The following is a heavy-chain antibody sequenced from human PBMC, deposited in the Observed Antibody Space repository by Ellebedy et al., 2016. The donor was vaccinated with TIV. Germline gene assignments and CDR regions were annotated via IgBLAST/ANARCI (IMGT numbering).Heavy chain of an antibody. V-gene: IGHV1-8*01. CDR3: ARAGSYGAVGWFDP. Sequence: ASVKVSCKASGYTSTSYDINWVRQATGQGLEWMGWMNPNSGNTGYAQKFQGRVTMTRNTSISTVYMDLSSLRSEDTAVYYCARAGSYGAVGWFDPWGQGTLVTVSS. CDR2: MNPNSGNT. J-gene: IGHJ5*02. CDR1: GYTSTSYD. D-gene: IGHD5-18*01.